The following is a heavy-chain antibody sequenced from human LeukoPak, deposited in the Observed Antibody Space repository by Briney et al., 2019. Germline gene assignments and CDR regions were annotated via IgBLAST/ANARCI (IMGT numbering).Heavy chain of an antibody. CDR1: GGSISSGDYY. Sequence: SETLSLTCTVSGGSISSGDYYWSWIRQPPGKGLEWIGYIYYSGSTYYNPSLKSRVTILVDTSKNQFSLKLSSVTAADTAVYYCARQYSGYDPLDYWGQGTLVTVSS. D-gene: IGHD5-12*01. CDR2: IYYSGST. CDR3: ARQYSGYDPLDY. J-gene: IGHJ4*02. V-gene: IGHV4-30-4*01.